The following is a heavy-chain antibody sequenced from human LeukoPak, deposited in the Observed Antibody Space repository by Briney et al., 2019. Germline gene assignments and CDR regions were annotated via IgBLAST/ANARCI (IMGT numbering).Heavy chain of an antibody. Sequence: GGSLRLSCAASGFTFSNSAMSWVRQAPGKGLEWVSTLSGSGITTYYADSVKGRFTISRDNAKNTLYLQMNSLRAEDTAVYYCARADSSSSPFDYWGQGTLVTVSS. CDR1: GFTFSNSA. J-gene: IGHJ4*02. CDR2: LSGSGITT. V-gene: IGHV3-23*01. D-gene: IGHD6-6*01. CDR3: ARADSSSSPFDY.